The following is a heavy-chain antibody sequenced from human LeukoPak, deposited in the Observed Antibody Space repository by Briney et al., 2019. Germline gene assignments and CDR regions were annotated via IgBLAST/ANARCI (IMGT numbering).Heavy chain of an antibody. V-gene: IGHV3-9*01. Sequence: GGSLRLSCAASGFTFDDYAMHWVRQAPGKGLEWVSGISWNSGSIGYADSVKGRFTISRDNAKYSLYLQVNSLRAEDTALYYCAKGSSRGYSYGNWFDPWGQGTLVTVSS. CDR1: GFTFDDYA. J-gene: IGHJ5*02. CDR2: ISWNSGSI. CDR3: AKGSSRGYSYGNWFDP. D-gene: IGHD5-18*01.